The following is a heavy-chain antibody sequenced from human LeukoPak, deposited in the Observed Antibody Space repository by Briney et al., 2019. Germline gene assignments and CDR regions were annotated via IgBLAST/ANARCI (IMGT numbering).Heavy chain of an antibody. Sequence: PSETLSLTCTVSGGSISSSSYYWGWIRQPPGKGLEWIGSIYYSGSTYYNPSLKSRVTISVDTSKNQFSLKLSSVTAADTAVYYCASWVRGAIGDGFDPWGQGTLVTVSS. V-gene: IGHV4-39*07. J-gene: IGHJ5*02. D-gene: IGHD3-10*01. CDR2: IYYSGST. CDR3: ASWVRGAIGDGFDP. CDR1: GGSISSSSYY.